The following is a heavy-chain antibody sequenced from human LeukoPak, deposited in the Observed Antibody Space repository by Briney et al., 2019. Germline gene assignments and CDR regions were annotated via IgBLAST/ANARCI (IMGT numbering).Heavy chain of an antibody. CDR1: GFSFTSYW. J-gene: IGHJ4*02. D-gene: IGHD2/OR15-2a*01. Sequence: GGSLKISCKGSGFSFTSYWIGWGRPMPGKGPEWMGIIYPGDSDTRYSPSFQGQVTISADKSISTAYLQWSSLKASDTAMYYCARFRTGIYDYWGQGTLVTASS. V-gene: IGHV5-51*01. CDR2: IYPGDSDT. CDR3: ARFRTGIYDY.